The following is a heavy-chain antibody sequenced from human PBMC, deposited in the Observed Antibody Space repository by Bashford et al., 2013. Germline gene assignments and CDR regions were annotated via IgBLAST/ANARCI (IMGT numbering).Heavy chain of an antibody. CDR3: ARGIVGAMFFDS. CDR2: FYYAGHT. CDR1: GGSLTGHY. J-gene: IGHJ4*02. Sequence: SETLSLTCTVSGGSLTGHYWTWIRQPPGKGLEYIGYFYYAGHTNSNPSLKSRVTISGDTSNNQFSLNLRSVTAADTAVYYCARGIVGAMFFDSWGQGTL. V-gene: IGHV4-59*11. D-gene: IGHD1-26*01.